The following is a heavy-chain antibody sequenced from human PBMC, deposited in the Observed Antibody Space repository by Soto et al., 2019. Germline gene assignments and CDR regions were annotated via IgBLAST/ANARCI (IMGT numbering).Heavy chain of an antibody. J-gene: IGHJ4*02. D-gene: IGHD1-26*01. CDR1: GGSISSYF. CDR3: ARAPRGSYSPFDF. CDR2: IYYRGST. V-gene: IGHV4-59*01. Sequence: QVQLQESGPGLVKASETLSLTCTVSGGSISSYFWSWIRQPPGKGLEWIGYIYYRGSTNYNPSLKSRVTMSVDPSKDQFSLKLSSVTAADTAVYYCARAPRGSYSPFDFWGQGTLVTVSS.